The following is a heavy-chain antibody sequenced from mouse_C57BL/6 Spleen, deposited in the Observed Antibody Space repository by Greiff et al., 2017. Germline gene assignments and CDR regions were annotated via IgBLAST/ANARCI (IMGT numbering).Heavy chain of an antibody. Sequence: QVQLQQPGAELVRPGSSVKLSCKASGYTFTSYWMHWVKQRPIQGLEWIGNIDPSDSETNYNQKFKDKATLTVDKSSITAYMQLSSLTSEDSAVYYFARGGSYFYYFDYWGQGTTLTVSS. CDR2: IDPSDSET. V-gene: IGHV1-52*01. CDR1: GYTFTSYW. D-gene: IGHD1-1*02. CDR3: ARGGSYFYYFDY. J-gene: IGHJ2*01.